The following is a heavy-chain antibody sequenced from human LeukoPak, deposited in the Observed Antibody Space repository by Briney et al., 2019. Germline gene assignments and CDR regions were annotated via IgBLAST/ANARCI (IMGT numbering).Heavy chain of an antibody. CDR3: ARVYHSTTGTTQDY. Sequence: HPGGSLRLSCGASGFTFSSYWMSWVRQAPGKGLEWVASIKQDGSEKYYVDSVKGRFTISRDNAKNSLYLQMNSLRAEDTAVYYCARVYHSTTGTTQDYWGQGTLVTVSS. D-gene: IGHD1-1*01. V-gene: IGHV3-7*01. J-gene: IGHJ4*02. CDR1: GFTFSSYW. CDR2: IKQDGSEK.